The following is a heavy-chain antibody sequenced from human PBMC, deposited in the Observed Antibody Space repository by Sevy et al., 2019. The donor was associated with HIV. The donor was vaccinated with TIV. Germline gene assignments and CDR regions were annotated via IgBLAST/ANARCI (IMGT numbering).Heavy chain of an antibody. Sequence: ASVKVSCKASGYMFIAYFIHWVRQAPGQGLEWMGRINPNSGDTNSAQKFQGRVTMTRDTSINTVYMVLSRLRSDDTAVYSCARVVYYDSTAYYFDYWGQGTLVTVSS. CDR3: ARVVYYDSTAYYFDY. V-gene: IGHV1-2*06. CDR2: INPNSGDT. J-gene: IGHJ4*02. D-gene: IGHD3-22*01. CDR1: GYMFIAYF.